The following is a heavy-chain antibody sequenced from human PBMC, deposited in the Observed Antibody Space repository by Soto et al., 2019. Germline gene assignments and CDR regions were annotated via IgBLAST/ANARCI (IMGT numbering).Heavy chain of an antibody. CDR2: IKSKTDGGTT. CDR3: TPPYYYDSSGYSFAY. CDR1: GFPFRNAW. Sequence: PGGSLRRSCAASGFPFRNAWINWVRQAPGKGLEWVGRIKSKTDGGTTDYAAPVKGRFTISRDDSKNTLYLQMNSLRTEDTAVYYCTPPYYYDSSGYSFAYWGQGTLVTVSS. D-gene: IGHD3-22*01. V-gene: IGHV3-15*07. J-gene: IGHJ4*02.